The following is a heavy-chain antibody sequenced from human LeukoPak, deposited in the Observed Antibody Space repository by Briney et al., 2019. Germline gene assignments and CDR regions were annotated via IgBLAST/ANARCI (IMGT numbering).Heavy chain of an antibody. Sequence: SETLSLTCTVSGGSISSSSYYWGWIRQPPGKGLEWIGSIYYSGSTYYNPSLKSRVTISVDTSKNQFSLKLTSVTAADTAMYYCARDLPLTYLSRYPFDIWGQGTMVTVSS. CDR3: ARDLPLTYLSRYPFDI. CDR1: GGSISSSSYY. V-gene: IGHV4-39*07. J-gene: IGHJ3*02. D-gene: IGHD3-16*02. CDR2: IYYSGST.